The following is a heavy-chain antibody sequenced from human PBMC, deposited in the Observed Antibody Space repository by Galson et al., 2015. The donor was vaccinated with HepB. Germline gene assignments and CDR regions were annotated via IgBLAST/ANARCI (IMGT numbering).Heavy chain of an antibody. D-gene: IGHD3-22*01. CDR2: IKSNTDGGTT. J-gene: IGHJ4*02. CDR1: GFTFSNAW. Sequence: SLRLSCAASGFTFSNAWMNWVRQATGKGPEWVGRIKSNTDGGTTDYAAPEKGRFTITRDNSKNTLYLQMNSLKTEDTAVYYCTTETPYYYDSSGYYVVDYWGQGTLVTVSS. V-gene: IGHV3-15*07. CDR3: TTETPYYYDSSGYYVVDY.